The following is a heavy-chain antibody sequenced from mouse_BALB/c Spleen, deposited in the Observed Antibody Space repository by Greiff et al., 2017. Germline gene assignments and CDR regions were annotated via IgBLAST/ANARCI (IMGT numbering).Heavy chain of an antibody. CDR1: GYTFTSYW. V-gene: IGHV1-87*01. Sequence: VKLQQSGAELARPGASVKLSCKASGYTFTSYWMQWVKQRPGQGLEWIGAIYPGDGDTRYTQKFKGKATLTADKSSSTAYMQLSSLASEDSAVYYCAREDGTGYFDYWGQGTTLTVSS. CDR2: IYPGDGDT. J-gene: IGHJ2*01. CDR3: AREDGTGYFDY. D-gene: IGHD2-1*01.